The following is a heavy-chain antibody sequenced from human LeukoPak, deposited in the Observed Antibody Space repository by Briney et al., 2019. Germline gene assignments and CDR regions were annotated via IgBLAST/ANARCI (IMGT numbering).Heavy chain of an antibody. CDR2: IYASGSA. V-gene: IGHV4-4*07. Sequence: NPSETLSLTCTVSGGSISAYYWSWIRQPAGEGPEWIGRIYASGSAKYNPSLKSRVTMSLDTSKNQFSLKLSSVTAADTAVYYCARQGYTTRGYWGQGTLVTVSS. J-gene: IGHJ4*02. D-gene: IGHD1-1*01. CDR1: GGSISAYY. CDR3: ARQGYTTRGY.